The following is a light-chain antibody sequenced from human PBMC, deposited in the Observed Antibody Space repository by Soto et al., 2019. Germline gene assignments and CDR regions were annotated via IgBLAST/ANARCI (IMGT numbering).Light chain of an antibody. CDR1: QSLAHSDGNTY. J-gene: IGKJ1*01. CDR3: LQGTQFPPTWT. V-gene: IGKV2-24*01. CDR2: KIS. Sequence: DIVMTQTPLSSPVTLGQPASISCRSGQSLAHSDGNTYLRWLRQRPGQPPRLLLYKISDRFSGVPDRFSGSGAVTDCTLKISRVEAEDVGVYYCLQGTQFPPTWTLGQATKVEIK.